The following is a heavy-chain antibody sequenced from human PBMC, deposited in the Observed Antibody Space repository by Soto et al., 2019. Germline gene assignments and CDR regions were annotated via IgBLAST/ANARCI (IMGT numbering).Heavy chain of an antibody. CDR3: ARQPMTGSQSGAFDI. Sequence: VRLVESGGGLVEPGGSLRLSCAASGFTFSTYLMNWVRQAPGKGLEWVSSIKSDSSSLYYADSVKGRFTISRDNDKNSLHLPMNSLRVEDTAMYFCARQPMTGSQSGAFDIWGQGTMVTVS. CDR2: IKSDSSSL. D-gene: IGHD3-9*01. J-gene: IGHJ3*02. V-gene: IGHV3-21*06. CDR1: GFTFSTYL.